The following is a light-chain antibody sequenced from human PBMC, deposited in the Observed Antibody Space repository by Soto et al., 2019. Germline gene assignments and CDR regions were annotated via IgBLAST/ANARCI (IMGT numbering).Light chain of an antibody. CDR3: TSYTSMSTVG. CDR1: SSDVGRYNY. CDR2: DVT. J-gene: IGLJ3*02. Sequence: QSALTQPASVSGSPGQSITISCLGTSSDVGRYNYVSWYRQYPGEAPKLMIYDVTNRPSGVSNRSSGSKSGNTASLTISALQAEDESDYSFTSYTSMSTVGFGGGTNLTVL. V-gene: IGLV2-14*01.